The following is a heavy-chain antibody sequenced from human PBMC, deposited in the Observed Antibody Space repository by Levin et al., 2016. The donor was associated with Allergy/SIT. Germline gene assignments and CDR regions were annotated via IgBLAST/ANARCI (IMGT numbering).Heavy chain of an antibody. CDR2: IWYDGSNK. Sequence: LSLTCAASGFTFSSYGMHWVRQAPGKGLEWVAVIWYDGSNKYYADSVKGRFTISRDNSKNTLYLQMNSLRAEDTAVYYCARAGQLRAYYYYYYMDVWGKGTTVTVSS. V-gene: IGHV3-33*08. CDR1: GFTFSSYG. D-gene: IGHD5-12*01. J-gene: IGHJ6*03. CDR3: ARAGQLRAYYYYYYMDV.